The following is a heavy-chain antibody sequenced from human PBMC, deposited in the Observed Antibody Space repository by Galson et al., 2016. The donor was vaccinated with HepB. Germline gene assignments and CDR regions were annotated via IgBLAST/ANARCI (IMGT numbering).Heavy chain of an antibody. V-gene: IGHV3-23*01. CDR2: ITRSGDAT. Sequence: SLRLSCAASGFSFSYSGMSWVRQAPGRGLEWVSGITRSGDATHYADFVKGRFTISRDNSKNTLYLQLNNLRAGDTAVYYCARGYGSGTYFVNNWFDPWGQGTLVTVSS. D-gene: IGHD3-10*01. J-gene: IGHJ5*02. CDR1: GFSFSYSG. CDR3: ARGYGSGTYFVNNWFDP.